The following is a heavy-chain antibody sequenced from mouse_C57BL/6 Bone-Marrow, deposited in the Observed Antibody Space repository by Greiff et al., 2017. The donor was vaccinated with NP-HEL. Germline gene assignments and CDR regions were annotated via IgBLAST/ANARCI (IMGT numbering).Heavy chain of an antibody. CDR3: ARDNERGYFDY. J-gene: IGHJ2*01. CDR2: ISYDGSN. Sequence: EVKLMESGPGLVKPSQSLSLTCSVTGYSITSGYYWNWILQFPGNKLAWMGYISYDGSNNYNPSLKNRISITRDTSKNQFFLKLNSVTTEDTATYYCARDNERGYFDYWGQGTTLTVSS. CDR1: GYSITSGYY. V-gene: IGHV3-6*01.